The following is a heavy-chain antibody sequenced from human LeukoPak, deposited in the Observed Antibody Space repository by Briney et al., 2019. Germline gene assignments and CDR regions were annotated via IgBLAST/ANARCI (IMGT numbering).Heavy chain of an antibody. D-gene: IGHD2-2*01. Sequence: GASVKVSCKASGYTFIGYYMRWVRQAPGQGLEWMGWINPNSGGTNYAQKFQGRVTMTRDTSISTAYMELSSLRSDDTAVYYCARDIRGDCSSTSCLNWFDPWGQGTLVTVSS. CDR3: ARDIRGDCSSTSCLNWFDP. CDR2: INPNSGGT. CDR1: GYTFIGYY. V-gene: IGHV1-2*02. J-gene: IGHJ5*02.